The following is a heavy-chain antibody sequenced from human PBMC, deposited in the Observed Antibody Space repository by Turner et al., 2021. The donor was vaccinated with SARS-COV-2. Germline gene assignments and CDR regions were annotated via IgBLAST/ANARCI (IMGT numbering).Heavy chain of an antibody. CDR3: ARGYGSGWSYYFDY. CDR2: IYSGGST. CDR1: GFTVSSTY. Sequence: EVQLVETGGGLVQPGGSLRLSCAASGFTVSSTYMSWVRQAQGNGLEWVSVIYSGGSTYYADSVKGRFTISRDNSKNTLYLQMNSLRAEDTAVYYCARGYGSGWSYYFDYWGQGTLVTVSS. D-gene: IGHD6-19*01. V-gene: IGHV3-53*02. J-gene: IGHJ4*02.